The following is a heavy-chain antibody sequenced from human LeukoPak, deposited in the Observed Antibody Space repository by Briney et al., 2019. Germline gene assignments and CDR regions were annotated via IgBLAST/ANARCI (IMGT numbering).Heavy chain of an antibody. CDR3: ARGGKVTSPSAFDY. V-gene: IGHV1-69*02. CDR2: IIPILGIA. D-gene: IGHD4-17*01. CDR1: GGTFSSYT. J-gene: IGHJ4*02. Sequence: SVKVSCKASGGTFSSYTISWVRQAPGQGLEWMGRIIPILGIANYAQKFQGRVTITADKSTSTAYMELSSLRSEATAAYYCARGGKVTSPSAFDYWGQGTLVTVSS.